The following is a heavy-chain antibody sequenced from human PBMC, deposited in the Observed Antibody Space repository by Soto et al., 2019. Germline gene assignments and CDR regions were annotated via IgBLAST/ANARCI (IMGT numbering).Heavy chain of an antibody. CDR2: ISYDVSKR. CDR1: GFSFSSLS. V-gene: IGHV3-30-3*01. D-gene: IGHD4-4*01. CDR3: VRTTAVAGAPEFDY. Sequence: QVQLVESGGGLVQPGRSLRLSCAASGFSFSSLSMHWVRQAPGKGLEWVAVISYDVSKRDYADSVKGRFTISRDNSRNTPYLQTHSLGAEDTAVYFCVRTTAVAGAPEFDYWGEGTLVSVS. J-gene: IGHJ4*02.